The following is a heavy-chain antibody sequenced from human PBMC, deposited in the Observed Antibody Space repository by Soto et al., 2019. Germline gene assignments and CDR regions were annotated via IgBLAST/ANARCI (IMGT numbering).Heavy chain of an antibody. D-gene: IGHD3-16*01. CDR3: ARHFRYAYTALTF. CDR2: LSYVRGT. V-gene: IGHV4-59*08. J-gene: IGHJ4*02. CDR1: GGSITHYD. Sequence: SEKLPDTCTVSGGSITHYDWSWIRQPPGKGLEWIGYLSYVRGTNNSPSLKSRATISGDTSKNQLSLNLSSVTSADTSVYYFARHFRYAYTALTFWGQGSLVT.